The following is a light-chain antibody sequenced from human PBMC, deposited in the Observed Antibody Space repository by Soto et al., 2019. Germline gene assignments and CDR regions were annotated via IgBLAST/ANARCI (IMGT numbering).Light chain of an antibody. CDR3: QQSYSLSPIT. CDR2: AAS. J-gene: IGKJ5*01. Sequence: DIQMTQSPSSLSASVGDRVTLTCRASETISTFLNWYQHKPGRAPKLLIYAASRLQSGVPSRFSGSGSGTDFTLTINGLQTEDFASYYCQQSYSLSPITFGQGTRLEI. V-gene: IGKV1-39*01. CDR1: ETISTF.